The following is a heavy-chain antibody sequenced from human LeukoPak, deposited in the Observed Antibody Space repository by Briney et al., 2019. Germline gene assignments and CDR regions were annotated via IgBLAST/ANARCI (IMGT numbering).Heavy chain of an antibody. J-gene: IGHJ4*02. D-gene: IGHD6-19*01. Sequence: SQTLSLTCTVSGGSISSGGYYWSWISKHPGKGLEWIGYIYYSGSTYYNPSLKSRVTISVDTSKNQFSLKLSSVTAADTVVYYCASIAVAGSSVYWGQGTLVTVSS. CDR1: GGSISSGGYY. CDR2: IYYSGST. CDR3: ASIAVAGSSVY. V-gene: IGHV4-31*03.